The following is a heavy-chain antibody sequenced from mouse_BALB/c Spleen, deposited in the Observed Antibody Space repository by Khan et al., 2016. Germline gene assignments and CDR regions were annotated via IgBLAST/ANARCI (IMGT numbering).Heavy chain of an antibody. CDR2: IDPYNGST. J-gene: IGHJ4*01. CDR3: ASDLLLYAMDY. D-gene: IGHD2-1*01. V-gene: IGHV1S135*01. Sequence: VQLQQSGPELVKPGASVKVSCKASGYTFTSYNMYWVKQSHGKNLEWIGYIDPYNGSTSYNQKFKGKATLTVDKSSSTAYMHLNSLTSEDSAVYYCASDLLLYAMDYWGQGTSVTVSS. CDR1: GYTFTSYN.